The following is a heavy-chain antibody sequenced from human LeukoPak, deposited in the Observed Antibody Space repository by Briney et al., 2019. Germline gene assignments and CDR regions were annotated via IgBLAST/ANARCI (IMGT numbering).Heavy chain of an antibody. J-gene: IGHJ3*01. CDR1: GGSVTSSSYY. CDR3: ATYRTGDRYAFTV. D-gene: IGHD1-1*01. CDR2: VYASGTT. Sequence: ASETLSLTCAVSGGSVTSSSYYWGWIRQPPGKGLEYIGTVYASGTTYDNPSLKSRLTISVDTSRNHFSLRLASVTASDTAVYYCATYRTGDRYAFTVWGQGTMVTVSS. V-gene: IGHV4-39*02.